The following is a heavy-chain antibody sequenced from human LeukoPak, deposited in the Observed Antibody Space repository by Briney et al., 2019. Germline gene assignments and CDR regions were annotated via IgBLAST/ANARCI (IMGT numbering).Heavy chain of an antibody. V-gene: IGHV3-30*03. CDR3: ARDRLTMVTDY. Sequence: GGSLRLSCAASGFTFSSYGMHWVRQAPGKGLEWVAVISYDGSNKYYADSVKGQFTISRDNSKNTLYLQMNSLRAEDTAVYYCARDRLTMVTDYWGQGTLVTVSS. J-gene: IGHJ4*02. CDR2: ISYDGSNK. CDR1: GFTFSSYG. D-gene: IGHD4/OR15-4a*01.